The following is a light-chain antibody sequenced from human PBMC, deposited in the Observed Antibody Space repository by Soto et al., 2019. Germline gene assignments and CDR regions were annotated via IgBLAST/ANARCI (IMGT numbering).Light chain of an antibody. J-gene: IGLJ2*01. CDR1: SSDVGSYNL. V-gene: IGLV2-23*01. CDR2: EGS. Sequence: QSVLTQPASVSGSPGQSITISCTGTSSDVGSYNLVSWYQQHPGKAPKLMIYEGSKRPSGVSNRFSGSKSGNTASLTITGLQAEDEADYYCCSYAGSSTPNVVFGGGTKLTVL. CDR3: CSYAGSSTPNVV.